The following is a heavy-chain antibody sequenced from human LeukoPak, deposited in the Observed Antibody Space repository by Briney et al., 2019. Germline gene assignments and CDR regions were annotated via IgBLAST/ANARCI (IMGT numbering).Heavy chain of an antibody. D-gene: IGHD5-18*01. CDR2: ISSSSRII. CDR1: GFTFSNYD. CDR3: ARGYSYGYNY. Sequence: GGSLRLSCAASGFTFSNYDMNWVRQAPGKGLEWVSYISSSSRIIYYADSLRGRFTISRDNAKNSLYLQLNSLRADDTAVYYCARGYSYGYNYWGQGTLVTVSS. V-gene: IGHV3-48*01. J-gene: IGHJ4*02.